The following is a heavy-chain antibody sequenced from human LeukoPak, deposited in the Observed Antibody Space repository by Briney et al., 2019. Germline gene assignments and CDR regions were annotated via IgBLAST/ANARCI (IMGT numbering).Heavy chain of an antibody. D-gene: IGHD2-2*01. CDR2: IYTSGST. V-gene: IGHV4-39*01. CDR1: GGSISSSSYY. CDR3: ARHRACSSTSCLSYLDY. J-gene: IGHJ4*02. Sequence: ASETLSLTCTVSGGSISSSSYYWGWIRQPPGKGLEWIGSIYTSGSTNYNPSLKSRVTISVDTSKNQFSLKLSSVTAADTAVYYCARHRACSSTSCLSYLDYWGQGTLVTVSS.